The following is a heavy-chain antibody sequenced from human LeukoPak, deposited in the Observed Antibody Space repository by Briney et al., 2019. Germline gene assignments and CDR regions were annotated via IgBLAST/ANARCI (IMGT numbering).Heavy chain of an antibody. J-gene: IGHJ6*02. CDR3: ARAAPSYYGSGSLGSYYYGMDV. Sequence: SETLSLTCTVSGGSLSSYYWSWIRQPPGKGLEWIGYVYYSGSTNYNPSLKSRVAISIDTSKNQFSLKLSSVTVADTAMYYCARAAPSYYGSGSLGSYYYGMDVWGQGTTVTVSS. V-gene: IGHV4-59*01. D-gene: IGHD3-10*01. CDR1: GGSLSSYY. CDR2: VYYSGST.